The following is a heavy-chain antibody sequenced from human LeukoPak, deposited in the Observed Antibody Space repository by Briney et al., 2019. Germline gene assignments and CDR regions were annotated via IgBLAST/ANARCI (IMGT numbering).Heavy chain of an antibody. Sequence: ASVNVSCKASGYTFTSYGISWVRQAPGQGLEWMGWISAYNGNTNYAQKLQGRVNMTTDTSTSTAYMELRSLRSDDTAVYYCARGQYNWKNYYYMDVWGKGTTVTVSS. V-gene: IGHV1-18*01. CDR1: GYTFTSYG. D-gene: IGHD1-20*01. CDR3: ARGQYNWKNYYYMDV. J-gene: IGHJ6*03. CDR2: ISAYNGNT.